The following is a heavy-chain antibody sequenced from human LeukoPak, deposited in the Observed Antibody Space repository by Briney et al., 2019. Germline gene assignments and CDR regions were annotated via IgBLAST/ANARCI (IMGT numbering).Heavy chain of an antibody. J-gene: IGHJ5*02. D-gene: IGHD6-13*01. CDR2: IIPILGIA. V-gene: IGHV1-69*04. CDR1: GGTFSSYA. Sequence: SVKVSCKASGGTFSSYAISWVRQAPGQGLEWMGRIIPILGIANYAQKFQGRVTITADKSTSTAYMELSSLRSEDTAVYYCARGSIAAGNWYDPWGQGTLVTVSS. CDR3: ARGSIAAGNWYDP.